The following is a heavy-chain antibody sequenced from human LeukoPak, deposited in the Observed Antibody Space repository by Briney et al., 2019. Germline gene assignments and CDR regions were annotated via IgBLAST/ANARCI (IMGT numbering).Heavy chain of an antibody. D-gene: IGHD6-13*01. CDR3: ARGRSELVYFDY. J-gene: IGHJ4*02. Sequence: ASVKVSCKASGYTFTSYDINWVRQATGQGPEWMGWMNPNSGNTGYAQKFQGRVTMTRNTSISTAYMELSSLRSEDTAVYYCARGRSELVYFDYWGQGTLVTVSS. CDR1: GYTFTSYD. V-gene: IGHV1-8*01. CDR2: MNPNSGNT.